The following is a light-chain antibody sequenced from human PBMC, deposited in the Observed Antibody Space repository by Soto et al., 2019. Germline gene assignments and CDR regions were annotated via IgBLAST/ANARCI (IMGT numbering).Light chain of an antibody. V-gene: IGLV2-14*01. CDR3: SSYTSGSSHYV. Sequence: QSALTQPASVSGSPGQSITISCTGTSSDVGGYNYVSWYQQHPGKAPKLMISEVSNRPSGVSNRFSGSKSGNTASLTISGLQAEDEADYYCSSYTSGSSHYVFGTGTKLTVL. CDR2: EVS. CDR1: SSDVGGYNY. J-gene: IGLJ1*01.